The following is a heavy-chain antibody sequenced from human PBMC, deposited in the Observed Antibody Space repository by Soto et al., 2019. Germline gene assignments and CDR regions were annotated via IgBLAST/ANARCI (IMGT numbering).Heavy chain of an antibody. J-gene: IGHJ4*02. V-gene: IGHV3-23*01. CDR1: GFSFSSYA. CDR2: ISARGGRS. Sequence: EVQLLESGGGLVQPGGSLRLSCAASGFSFSSYAMVWDRQAPGKGLEWVSVISARGGRSNFAASVKGRFSTSIDMSQNVLSLEMNSLRAEYTATSVCAKGSIEYSAAVDNWGQGTLVLVSS. CDR3: AKGSIEYSAAVDN. D-gene: IGHD5-12*01.